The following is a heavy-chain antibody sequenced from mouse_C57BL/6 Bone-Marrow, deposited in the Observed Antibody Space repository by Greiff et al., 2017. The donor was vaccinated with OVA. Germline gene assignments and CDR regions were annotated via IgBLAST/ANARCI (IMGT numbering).Heavy chain of an antibody. Sequence: QVQLKESGPGILQPSQTLSLTCSFSGFSLSTFGMGVGWIRQPSGKGLEWLAHIWWDDDKYYNPALKSRLTISKDTSKNQVFLKIANVDTADTATYYCARVYYYGRWYFDVWGTGTTVTVSS. CDR1: GFSLSTFGMG. J-gene: IGHJ1*03. CDR3: ARVYYYGRWYFDV. D-gene: IGHD1-1*01. CDR2: IWWDDDK. V-gene: IGHV8-8*01.